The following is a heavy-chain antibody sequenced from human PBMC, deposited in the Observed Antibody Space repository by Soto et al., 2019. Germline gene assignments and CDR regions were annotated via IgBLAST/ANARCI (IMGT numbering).Heavy chain of an antibody. D-gene: IGHD4-17*01. CDR3: ARDRTLNYGDFAY. V-gene: IGHV3-30-3*01. J-gene: IGHJ4*02. CDR2: ISYDGSHK. Sequence: QVQLVESGGGVVQPGRSLRLSCAASGFTFSNYAMHWVRQAPGKGLEWVAAISYDGSHKYYAESVKGRFTISRDNSRDTLSLLMNSLRTDDTAVFYCARDRTLNYGDFAYWGQGTLVTVSS. CDR1: GFTFSNYA.